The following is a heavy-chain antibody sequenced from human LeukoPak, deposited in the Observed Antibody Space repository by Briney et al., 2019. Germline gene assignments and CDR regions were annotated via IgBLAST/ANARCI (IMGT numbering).Heavy chain of an antibody. D-gene: IGHD6-6*01. CDR1: GGSISSSSYD. Sequence: PSETLSLTCTVSGGSISSSSYDWGWIRQPPGKGLEWFGSIYYSGSTDYNPSLKSRVGISVDTSKNQFSLKLSSVTAPDTAVYYCARWQYSSSSACFDPWGQGTLVTVSS. CDR2: IYYSGST. CDR3: ARWQYSSSSACFDP. J-gene: IGHJ5*02. V-gene: IGHV4-39*01.